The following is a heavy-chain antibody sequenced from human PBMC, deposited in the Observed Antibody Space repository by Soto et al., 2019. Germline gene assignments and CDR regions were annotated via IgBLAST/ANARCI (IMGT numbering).Heavy chain of an antibody. J-gene: IGHJ6*02. D-gene: IGHD2-2*01. CDR3: ATTRVGPCSSSICFSGIFDGMDV. CDR1: GFTISNYG. Sequence: GGSLRLSCAASGFTISNYGMHWVRQAPGKGLKGVAVISYDGTITYYADSVKGRFTISRDNSKNTLYLQMNSLRTEDTAVYYCATTRVGPCSSSICFSGIFDGMDVWGQGTTVTVSS. V-gene: IGHV3-30-3*01. CDR2: ISYDGTIT.